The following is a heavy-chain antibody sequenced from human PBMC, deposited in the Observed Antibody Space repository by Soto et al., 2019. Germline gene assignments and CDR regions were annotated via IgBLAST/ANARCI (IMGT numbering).Heavy chain of an antibody. CDR2: ISDYNGNT. Sequence: QVQLVQSGAEVKKAGASVKVSCKASGYTFSSYGISWVRQAPGQGLEWMGWISDYNGNTHYAQKVQGRLIMTTDTPTRTAYMELRSLRSDDTAVYFCAREGYYSGSGTYSPPRYYGMDVWGQGTTVTVSS. CDR3: AREGYYSGSGTYSPPRYYGMDV. D-gene: IGHD3-10*01. CDR1: GYTFSSYG. J-gene: IGHJ6*02. V-gene: IGHV1-18*01.